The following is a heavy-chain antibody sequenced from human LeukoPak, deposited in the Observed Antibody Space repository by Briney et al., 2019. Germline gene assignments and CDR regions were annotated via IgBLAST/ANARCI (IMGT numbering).Heavy chain of an antibody. CDR2: IYTSGST. CDR3: ARERTRDPGAHNWFDP. CDR1: GGSISSGSYY. V-gene: IGHV4-61*02. J-gene: IGHJ5*02. Sequence: SQTLSLTCTVSGGSISSGSYYWSWIRLPAGKGLEWIGRIYTSGSTNYNPSLKSRVTISVDTSRNQFSLKLSSVTAADTAVYYCARERTRDPGAHNWFDPWGQGTLVTVSS. D-gene: IGHD7-27*01.